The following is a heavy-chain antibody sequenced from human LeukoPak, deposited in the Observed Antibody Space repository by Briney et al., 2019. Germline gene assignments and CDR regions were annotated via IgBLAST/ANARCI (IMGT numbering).Heavy chain of an antibody. CDR3: ARVYCSSTSCYWGYFQH. Sequence: ASVKVSCKASGYAFTGYYMHWVRQAPGQGLEWMGWINPNSGGTNYAQKFQGRVTMTRDTSISTAYMELSRLRSDDTAVYYCARVYCSSTSCYWGYFQHWGQGTLVTVSS. CDR1: GYAFTGYY. CDR2: INPNSGGT. D-gene: IGHD2-2*01. J-gene: IGHJ1*01. V-gene: IGHV1-2*02.